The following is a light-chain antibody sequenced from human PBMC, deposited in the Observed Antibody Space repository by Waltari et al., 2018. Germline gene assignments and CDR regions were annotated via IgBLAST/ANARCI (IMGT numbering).Light chain of an antibody. V-gene: IGKV3-11*01. CDR1: QSVGTS. Sequence: EIVLTQSPATLPSSPGERATLSCRARQSVGTSLAWYQQKPGRAPRILIWDASNRARGTPARFSGSGSGTDFTLTISGLEPEDFAVYYCQQRSNWPPELTFGGGTKVEIK. CDR2: DAS. J-gene: IGKJ4*01. CDR3: QQRSNWPPELT.